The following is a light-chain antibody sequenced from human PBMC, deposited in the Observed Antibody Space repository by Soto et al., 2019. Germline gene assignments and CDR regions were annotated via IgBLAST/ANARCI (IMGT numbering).Light chain of an antibody. CDR3: SSHAGDKMI. CDR1: SSDVGGYKF. J-gene: IGLJ2*01. CDR2: EVD. Sequence: QSALTQPPSASGSPGQSVTISCTGTSSDVGGYKFVSWYQQHPGKAPKLMIFEVDKRPSGVPDRFSGSKSGNTAYLAVSGLQAEDEADYYCSSHAGDKMIFGGGTKLTVL. V-gene: IGLV2-8*01.